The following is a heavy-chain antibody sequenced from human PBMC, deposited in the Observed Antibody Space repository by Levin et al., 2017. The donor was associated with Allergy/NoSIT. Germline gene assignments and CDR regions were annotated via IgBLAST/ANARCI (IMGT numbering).Heavy chain of an antibody. J-gene: IGHJ3*02. D-gene: IGHD4-23*01. CDR2: TRNKANGYTT. Sequence: GESLKISCATSGFTFSDRYMDWVRQAPGKGLEWVGRTRNKANGYTTEYAASVKGRFTVSRDDSKNSLYLQMNSLKTEDTAVYYCALDYGGGAFDIWGQGTMVTVSS. CDR1: GFTFSDRY. V-gene: IGHV3-72*01. CDR3: ALDYGGGAFDI.